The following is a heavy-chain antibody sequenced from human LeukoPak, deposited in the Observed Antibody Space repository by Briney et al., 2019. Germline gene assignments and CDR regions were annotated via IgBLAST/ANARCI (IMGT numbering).Heavy chain of an antibody. CDR3: ARRGQQQLVYDAFDI. Sequence: GESLKISCKGSGYNFTSYWIGWVRQLPGKGLEWMGIIDPSDSDTRYSPSFQGQVTISADKSISTAYLQWSSLKASDTAMYYCARRGQQQLVYDAFDIWGQGTMVTVSS. V-gene: IGHV5-51*01. CDR1: GYNFTSYW. J-gene: IGHJ3*02. D-gene: IGHD6-13*01. CDR2: IDPSDSDT.